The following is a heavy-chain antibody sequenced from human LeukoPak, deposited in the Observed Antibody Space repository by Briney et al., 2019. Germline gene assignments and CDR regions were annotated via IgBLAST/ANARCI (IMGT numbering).Heavy chain of an antibody. CDR2: ISFDGSDA. Sequence: GGSLRLSCAASGFTFSGFWMHWVRQAPGKGLVWVSCISFDGSDATYADSVKGRFTISRDNAKNTLHLQMDSLTVEDTAVYYCARDRLEAVADDDYFDYWGQGTLVTVSS. D-gene: IGHD6-19*01. CDR1: GFTFSGFW. V-gene: IGHV3-74*01. J-gene: IGHJ4*02. CDR3: ARDRLEAVADDDYFDY.